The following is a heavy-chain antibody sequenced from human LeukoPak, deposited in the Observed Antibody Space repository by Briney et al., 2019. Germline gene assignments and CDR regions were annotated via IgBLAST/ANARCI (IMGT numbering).Heavy chain of an antibody. CDR3: ARDLGCSSGWYCNY. D-gene: IGHD6-19*01. CDR2: IIPIFGTA. CDR1: GGTFSSYA. Sequence: SVKVSCKASGGTFSSYAISWVRQAPGQGLEWMGGIIPIFGTADYAQKFQGRVTITADESTSTAYMELSSLRSEDTAVYYCARDLGCSSGWYCNYWGQGTLVTVSS. V-gene: IGHV1-69*13. J-gene: IGHJ4*02.